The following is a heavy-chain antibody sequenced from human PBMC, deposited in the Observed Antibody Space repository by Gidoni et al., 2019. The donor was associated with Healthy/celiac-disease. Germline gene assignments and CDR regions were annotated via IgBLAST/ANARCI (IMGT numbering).Heavy chain of an antibody. D-gene: IGHD2-2*01. J-gene: IGHJ5*02. Sequence: QVQLQESGPGLVKPSETLPLTCTVSGGPISSYYWSWIRQPPGKGLEWIRYIYYSGSTNYNPSLKSRVTISVDTSKNQFSLKLSSVTAADTAVYYCARSIEVPAAIFGWFDPWGQGTLVTVSS. CDR3: ARSIEVPAAIFGWFDP. CDR2: IYYSGST. CDR1: GGPISSYY. V-gene: IGHV4-59*01.